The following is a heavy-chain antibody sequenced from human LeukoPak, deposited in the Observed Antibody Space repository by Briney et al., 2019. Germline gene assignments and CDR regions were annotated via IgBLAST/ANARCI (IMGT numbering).Heavy chain of an antibody. CDR1: GFTFRTYA. J-gene: IGHJ6*02. CDR2: ISYDGSNK. D-gene: IGHD2-2*02. V-gene: IGHV3-30-3*01. Sequence: GGSLRLSCAASGFTFRTYAMHWVRQPPGKGLEWVAVISYDGSNKYYADSVKGRFTISRDNSKNTLYLQMNSLRAEDTAVYYCARDVLGCCSSTSCYTGLIYYGMDVWGQGTTVTVSS. CDR3: ARDVLGCCSSTSCYTGLIYYGMDV.